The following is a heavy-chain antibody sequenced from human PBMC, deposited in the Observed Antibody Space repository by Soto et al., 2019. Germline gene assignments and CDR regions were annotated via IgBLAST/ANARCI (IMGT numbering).Heavy chain of an antibody. Sequence: QVQLVESGGGVVQPGRSLRLSCAASGFTFSSYAMHWVRQAPGKGLEWVAVISYDGSNKYYADSVKGRFTISRDNSKNTLYLQMNSLRAEDTAVYYCGRRDCGGDCYWFGKNEYFQHWGQGTLVTVSS. CDR3: GRRDCGGDCYWFGKNEYFQH. J-gene: IGHJ1*01. D-gene: IGHD2-21*02. CDR2: ISYDGSNK. CDR1: GFTFSSYA. V-gene: IGHV3-30-3*01.